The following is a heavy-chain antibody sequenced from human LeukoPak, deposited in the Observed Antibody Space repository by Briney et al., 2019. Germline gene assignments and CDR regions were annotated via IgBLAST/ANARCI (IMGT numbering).Heavy chain of an antibody. Sequence: SETLSLTCAVSGYSISSGYYWGWIRQPPGKGLEWIGSIYHSGSTYYNPSLKSRVTISVDTSKNQFSLKLSSVTAADTAVYYCARDSGSYANNWFDPWGRGTLVTVSS. CDR3: ARDSGSYANNWFDP. CDR1: GYSISSGYY. V-gene: IGHV4-38-2*02. J-gene: IGHJ5*02. CDR2: IYHSGST. D-gene: IGHD1-26*01.